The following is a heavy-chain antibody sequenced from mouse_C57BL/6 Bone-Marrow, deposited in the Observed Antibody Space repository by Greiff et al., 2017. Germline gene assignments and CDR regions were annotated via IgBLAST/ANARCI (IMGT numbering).Heavy chain of an antibody. CDR1: GYTFTSYW. CDR3: ARRWIYYGSPFDY. V-gene: IGHV1-64*01. D-gene: IGHD1-1*01. Sequence: QVQLQQPGAELVKPGASVKLSCKASGYTFTSYWMHWVKQRPGQGLEWIGMIHPNSGSTNYNEKFKSKATLTVDKSSSTAYMQLSSLTSEDSAVYYCARRWIYYGSPFDYWGQGTTLTGSS. J-gene: IGHJ2*01. CDR2: IHPNSGST.